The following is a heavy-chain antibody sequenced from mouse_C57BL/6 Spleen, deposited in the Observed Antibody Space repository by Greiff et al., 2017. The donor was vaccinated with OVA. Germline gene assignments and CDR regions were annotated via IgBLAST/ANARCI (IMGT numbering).Heavy chain of an antibody. CDR2: IDPENGDT. CDR1: GFNIKDDY. CDR3: ATYGYTTGPCYFDY. D-gene: IGHD1-2*01. J-gene: IGHJ2*01. V-gene: IGHV14-4*01. Sequence: VHVKQSGAELVRPGASVKLSCTASGFNIKDDYMHWVKQRPEQGLEWIGWIDPENGDTEYASKFQGKATITADTSSNTAYLQLSSLTSADTAVYYCATYGYTTGPCYFDYWGKGTTLTVSS.